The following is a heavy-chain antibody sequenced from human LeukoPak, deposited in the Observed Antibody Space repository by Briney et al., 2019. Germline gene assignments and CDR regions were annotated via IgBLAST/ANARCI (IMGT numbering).Heavy chain of an antibody. D-gene: IGHD6-13*01. CDR2: INPNSGGT. J-gene: IGHJ3*02. Sequence: ASVKVSCKASGYTLTGYYMHWVRQAPGRGLEWMGWINPNSGGTNYAQKFQGRVTMTRDTSISTAYMELSRLRSDDTAVYYCCTSSSFHDAFDIWGQGTMVTVSS. CDR3: CTSSSFHDAFDI. V-gene: IGHV1-2*02. CDR1: GYTLTGYY.